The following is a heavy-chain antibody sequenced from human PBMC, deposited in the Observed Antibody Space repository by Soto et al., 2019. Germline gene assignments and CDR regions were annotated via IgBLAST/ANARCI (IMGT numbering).Heavy chain of an antibody. D-gene: IGHD6-13*01. J-gene: IGHJ4*02. V-gene: IGHV3-23*01. CDR2: IIGIAVST. Sequence: GSLTLSCAASVFTFSTYALCWVSQAPGEGLEWFSAIIGIAVSTYYADSVKGRLTVSRDNSKNTLFLQMNSLRAEDTALYYCAKRITALGPNFHYWGQGALVTVSS. CDR3: AKRITALGPNFHY. CDR1: VFTFSTYA.